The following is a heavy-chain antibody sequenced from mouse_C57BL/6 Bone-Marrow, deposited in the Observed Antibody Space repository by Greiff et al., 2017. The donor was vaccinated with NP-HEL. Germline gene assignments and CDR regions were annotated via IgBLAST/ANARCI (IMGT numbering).Heavy chain of an antibody. Sequence: EVKLVESGGGLVQPGGSLSLSCAASGFTFTDYYMSWVRQPPGKALEWLGFIRNKANGYTTEYSASVKGRFTISRDNSQSILYLQINALRAEDSATYYCASSTGSSWFAYWGQGTLVTVSA. V-gene: IGHV7-3*01. J-gene: IGHJ3*01. D-gene: IGHD4-1*02. CDR3: ASSTGSSWFAY. CDR2: IRNKANGYTT. CDR1: GFTFTDYY.